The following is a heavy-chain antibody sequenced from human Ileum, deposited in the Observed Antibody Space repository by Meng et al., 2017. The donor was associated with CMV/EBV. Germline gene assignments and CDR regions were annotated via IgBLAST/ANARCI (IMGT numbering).Heavy chain of an antibody. V-gene: IGHV3-23*01. Sequence: LSCACSGLTFSNYAMGWVRQTPGKGLECVSAISGSGGNTYYAGSVKGRFTISRDNTWNTVFLQMNSLRADDTAVYYCAKLGASSPAYWGQGTLVTVSS. CDR3: AKLGASSPAY. D-gene: IGHD1-26*01. CDR2: ISGSGGNT. J-gene: IGHJ4*02. CDR1: GLTFSNYA.